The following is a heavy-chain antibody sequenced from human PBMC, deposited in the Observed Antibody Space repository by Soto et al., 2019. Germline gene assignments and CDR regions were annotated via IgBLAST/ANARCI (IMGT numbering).Heavy chain of an antibody. CDR2: IYYSGST. Sequence: PSETLSLTCTVYGGSISSNSYYWGWIRQPPGKGLEWIGSIYYSGSTYYNPSLKSRVTISVDTSKNQFSLKLSSVTAADTAVYYCASPDILVYFVIPRPHWSIHLCGRALFVTVSS. V-gene: IGHV4-39*01. CDR3: ASPDILVYFVIPRPHWSIHL. J-gene: IGHJ2*01. CDR1: GGSISSNSYY. D-gene: IGHD5-12*01.